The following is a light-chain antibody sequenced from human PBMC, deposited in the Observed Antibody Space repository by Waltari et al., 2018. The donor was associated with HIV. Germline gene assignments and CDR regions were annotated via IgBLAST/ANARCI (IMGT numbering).Light chain of an antibody. V-gene: IGLV1-44*01. J-gene: IGLJ3*02. CDR1: SSNIGSNS. CDR2: NNK. Sequence: QSVLTQPPSASGTPGQRVTISCSGSSSNIGSNSVNWYQQLPGTAPKLLIYNNKGRPSGVPDRFSGSRSGASASLAIRGLQSEDEADYYWAAWDDSLSGRVFGGGTKLTVL. CDR3: AAWDDSLSGRV.